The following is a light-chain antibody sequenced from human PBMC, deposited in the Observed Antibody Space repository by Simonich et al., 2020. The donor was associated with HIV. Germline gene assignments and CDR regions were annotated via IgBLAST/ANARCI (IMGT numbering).Light chain of an antibody. CDR1: SGYSDYK. CDR2: VGPGGFGG. V-gene: IGLV9-49*01. CDR3: GADHGSGSNFVWV. Sequence: QPVLTQPPSASASLGASVTLTCPLSSGYSDYKVDWYQQRPGKGPRFVMRVGPGGFGGAKGDGIPDRLSGLGSGLNRYLTIKNIQEEDESDYHCGADHGSGSNFVWVFGGGTKLTVL. J-gene: IGLJ3*02.